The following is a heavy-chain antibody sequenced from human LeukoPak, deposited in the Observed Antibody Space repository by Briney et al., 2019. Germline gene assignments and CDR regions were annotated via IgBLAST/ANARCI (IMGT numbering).Heavy chain of an antibody. CDR1: GGXISSYY. V-gene: IGHV4-59*01. CDR2: IYYSGST. Sequence: SETLSLTCTVSGGXISSYYCSWIRQPPGKGQEWIGHIYYSGSTNYNPSLRSRVTISVDTSKNQFSLKLSSVTAADTAVYYCARGYYGSGSFFDYWGQGTLVTVSS. J-gene: IGHJ4*02. D-gene: IGHD3-10*01. CDR3: ARGYYGSGSFFDY.